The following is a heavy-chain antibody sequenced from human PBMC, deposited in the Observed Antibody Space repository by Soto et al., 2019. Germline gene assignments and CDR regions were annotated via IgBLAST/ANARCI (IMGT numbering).Heavy chain of an antibody. CDR3: AKDWGRRAAVYYGMDV. V-gene: IGHV3-43*01. Sequence: VQLVESGGVVVQPGGSLRLSCAASGFTFDDYTMHWVRQAPGKGLEWVSLISWDGGSTYYADSVKGRFTISRDNSKNSLYLQMNSLRTEDTALYYCAKDWGRRAAVYYGMDVWGQGTTVTVSS. CDR2: ISWDGGST. J-gene: IGHJ6*02. CDR1: GFTFDDYT. D-gene: IGHD3-16*01.